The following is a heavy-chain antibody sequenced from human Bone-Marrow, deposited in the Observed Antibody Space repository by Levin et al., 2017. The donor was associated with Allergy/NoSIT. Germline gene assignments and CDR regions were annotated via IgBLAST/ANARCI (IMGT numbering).Heavy chain of an antibody. D-gene: IGHD6-25*01. CDR2: IDWEDDK. V-gene: IGHV2-70*13. J-gene: IGHJ5*01. CDR1: GFSLSTRGMC. CDR3: ARGLAARGSIPLDS. Sequence: SGPTLVKPTQTLTLTCTFSGFSLSTRGMCVTWIRQPPGKALEWLAVIDWEDDKDYSTSLKTRLTISRDTSRNEVVLNMTNMDTVDTATYFCARGLAARGSIPLDSWGHGTLVTVSS.